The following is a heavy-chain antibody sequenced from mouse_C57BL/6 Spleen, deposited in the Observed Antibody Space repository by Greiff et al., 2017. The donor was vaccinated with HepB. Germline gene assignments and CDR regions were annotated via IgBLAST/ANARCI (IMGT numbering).Heavy chain of an antibody. V-gene: IGHV3-6*01. D-gene: IGHD4-1*01. J-gene: IGHJ4*01. CDR3: ARIANWGAMDY. Sequence: VQLKESGPGLVKPSQSLSLTCSVTGYSITSGYYWNWIRQFPGKKLEWMGYISYDGSNNYNPSLKNRISITRETSKNQFFLKLNSVTTEDTATYYCARIANWGAMDYWGQGTSVTVSS. CDR1: GYSITSGYY. CDR2: ISYDGSN.